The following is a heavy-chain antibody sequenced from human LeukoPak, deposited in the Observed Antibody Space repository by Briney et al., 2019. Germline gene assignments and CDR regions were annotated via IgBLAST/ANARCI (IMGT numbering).Heavy chain of an antibody. CDR3: ARDPGRDGYNYLDY. CDR1: GGTFSSYA. D-gene: IGHD5-24*01. CDR2: IIPIFGIA. J-gene: IGHJ4*02. V-gene: IGHV1-69*04. Sequence: SVKVSCKASGGTFSSYAISWVRQAPGQGLEWMGRIIPIFGIANYAQKFQGRVTITADKSTSTAYMELSSLRSGDTAVYYCARDPGRDGYNYLDYWGQGTLVTVSS.